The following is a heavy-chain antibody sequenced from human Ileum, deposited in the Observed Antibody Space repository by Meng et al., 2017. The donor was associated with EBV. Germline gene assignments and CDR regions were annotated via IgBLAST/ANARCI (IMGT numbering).Heavy chain of an antibody. Sequence: QVQVQQWGAGLVKPSETLSLTCAVYGGPLSGYDWSWSRQSPGRGLEWLGQIKDTGGGGYNPSLKSRMTMSADTSTNQFSLKLTSVTAADTAVYFCRHAYCNDDGCTDHWGQGSLVSVSS. J-gene: IGHJ4*02. CDR3: RHAYCNDDGCTDH. D-gene: IGHD2-21*01. CDR2: IKDTGGG. V-gene: IGHV4-34*01. CDR1: GGPLSGYD.